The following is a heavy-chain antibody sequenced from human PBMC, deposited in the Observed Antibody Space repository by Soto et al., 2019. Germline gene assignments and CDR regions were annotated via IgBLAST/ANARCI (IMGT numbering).Heavy chain of an antibody. CDR1: GRSTNSVYYY. V-gene: IGHV4-39*07. D-gene: IGHD1-26*01. Sequence: PLETLSVTCTVSGRSTNSVYYYSGWIRQPPGKWLEWIGSTYYSGTTYYNPSLKSRVTMSVDTSKNQFSLKLTSVTAVDTAVYYCARREIQGPIDYWGQGTLVTVSS. CDR2: TYYSGTT. CDR3: ARREIQGPIDY. J-gene: IGHJ4*02.